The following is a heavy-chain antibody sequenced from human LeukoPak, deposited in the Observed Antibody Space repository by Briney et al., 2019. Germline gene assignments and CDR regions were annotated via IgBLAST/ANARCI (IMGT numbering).Heavy chain of an antibody. J-gene: IGHJ4*02. CDR3: AKSGGTSSSGLGY. CDR2: ISYDGSNK. V-gene: IGHV3-30*18. D-gene: IGHD6-13*01. CDR1: GFTFSSYS. Sequence: PGGSLRLSCAASGFTFSSYSMNWVRQAPGKGLEWAAVISYDGSNKYYADSVKGRFTISRDNSKNTLYLQMNSLRGEDTAVYYCAKSGGTSSSGLGYWGQGTLVTVSS.